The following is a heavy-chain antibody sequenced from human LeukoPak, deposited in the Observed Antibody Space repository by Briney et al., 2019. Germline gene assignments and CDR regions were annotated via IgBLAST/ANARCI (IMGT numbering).Heavy chain of an antibody. CDR2: ISSSGSTT. D-gene: IGHD6-13*01. J-gene: IGHJ4*02. CDR1: GFTFSDYY. V-gene: IGHV3-11*01. Sequence: GGSLRLSCAASGFTFSDYYMNWIRQAPGKGLEWVSSISSSGSTTNYADSAKGRFTISRDNAKNSLYLQMNSLRAEDTAVYYCAKKDGYTNSWSFDYWGQGTLVTVSS. CDR3: AKKDGYTNSWSFDY.